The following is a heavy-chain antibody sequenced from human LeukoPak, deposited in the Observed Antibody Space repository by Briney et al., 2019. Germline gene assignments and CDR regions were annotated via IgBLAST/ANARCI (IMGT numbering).Heavy chain of an antibody. D-gene: IGHD4-17*01. CDR2: YYHSGRT. CDR3: ARQLHDYGDYVPNFDY. Sequence: PSEALSLTCAVPGYSISSGYDWRWIPRPPGRGLMGSGCYYHSGRTYYSPSLKSRVTLSVDTSKNQFSLKLSSVTAADTAVYYCARQLHDYGDYVPNFDYWGQGTLVTVSS. V-gene: IGHV4-38-2*01. J-gene: IGHJ4*02. CDR1: GYSISSGYD.